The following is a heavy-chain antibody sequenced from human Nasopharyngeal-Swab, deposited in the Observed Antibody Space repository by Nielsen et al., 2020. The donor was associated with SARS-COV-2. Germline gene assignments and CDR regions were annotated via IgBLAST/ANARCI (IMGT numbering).Heavy chain of an antibody. CDR2: IKEDGSEK. J-gene: IGHJ4*02. CDR3: AKDGSSSPTY. V-gene: IGHV3-7*03. Sequence: GESLKISCAASGFTFGNYWMSWVRQAPGKRPEWVANIKEDGSEKDYVDSVKGRFTISRDNIKNSLYLQMNSLRAEDTAVYYCAKDGSSSPTYWGQGTLVTVSS. CDR1: GFTFGNYW. D-gene: IGHD6-13*01.